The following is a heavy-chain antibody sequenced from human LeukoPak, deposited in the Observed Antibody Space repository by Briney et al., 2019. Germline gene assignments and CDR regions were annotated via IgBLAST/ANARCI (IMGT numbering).Heavy chain of an antibody. V-gene: IGHV3-43D*03. CDR1: GFTFDDYA. J-gene: IGHJ4*02. D-gene: IGHD3-22*01. CDR2: ISWDGGST. CDR3: AKDAYDSSGYLDY. Sequence: GGSLRLSCAASGFTFDDYAMHWVRQAPGKGLEWVSLISWDGGSTYYADSVKGRFTISRDNSKNSLYLQMNSLRAEDTALYYCAKDAYDSSGYLDYWGQGTLVTVSS.